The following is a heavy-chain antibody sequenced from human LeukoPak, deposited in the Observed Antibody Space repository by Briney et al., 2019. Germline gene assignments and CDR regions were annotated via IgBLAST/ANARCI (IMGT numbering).Heavy chain of an antibody. CDR3: ASNSGYSSGWYAHDAFDT. CDR1: GYSFTSYW. CDR2: IYPGDSDT. J-gene: IGHJ3*02. D-gene: IGHD6-19*01. V-gene: IGHV5-51*01. Sequence: GESMKFSCKGSGYSFTSYWIGWVRQMPGKGLEWMGIIYPGDSDTRYSPSFQGQVTISADKSISTAYLQWSSLKASDTAMYYCASNSGYSSGWYAHDAFDTWAKGTMVTVSS.